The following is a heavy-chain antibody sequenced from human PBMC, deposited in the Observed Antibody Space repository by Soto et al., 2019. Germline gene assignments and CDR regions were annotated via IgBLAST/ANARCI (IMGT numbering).Heavy chain of an antibody. CDR3: ARLRYYDFWSGYYYYFDY. V-gene: IGHV4-59*01. CDR1: GGSISSYY. CDR2: IYYSGST. D-gene: IGHD3-3*01. J-gene: IGHJ4*02. Sequence: SETLSLTCTVSGGSISSYYWSWIRQPPGKGLEWIGYIYYSGSTNNNPSLKSRVTISVDTSKNQFSLKLSSVTAADTAVYYCARLRYYDFWSGYYYYFDYWGQGTLVTVSS.